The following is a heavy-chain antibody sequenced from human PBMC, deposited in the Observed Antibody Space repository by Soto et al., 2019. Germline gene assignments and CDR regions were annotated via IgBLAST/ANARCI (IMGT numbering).Heavy chain of an antibody. J-gene: IGHJ3*02. CDR3: ARAYYSSGWYWACDI. CDR1: GGNFRDHY. D-gene: IGHD6-19*01. CDR2: INHGGST. Sequence: SETLSLPYAVYGGNFRDHYCRRIRQTPGKGLEWIGEINHGGSTNYNPSLKSRVTISVDTSKNQFSLKLSSVTAADTAVYYCARAYYSSGWYWACDIWGQGTMVTVSS. V-gene: IGHV4-34*01.